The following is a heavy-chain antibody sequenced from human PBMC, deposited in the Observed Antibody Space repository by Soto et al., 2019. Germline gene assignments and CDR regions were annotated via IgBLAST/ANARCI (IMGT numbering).Heavy chain of an antibody. Sequence: SETLCLTCTVSGGSISSYYGSWIRQPPGKGLEWIGYIYYSGSTNYNPSLKSRVTISVDTSKNQFSLKLSSVTAADTAVYYCARHPTAAEYYFDYWGQGTLVTVSS. CDR3: ARHPTAAEYYFDY. D-gene: IGHD4-17*01. J-gene: IGHJ4*02. CDR2: IYYSGST. V-gene: IGHV4-59*08. CDR1: GGSISSYY.